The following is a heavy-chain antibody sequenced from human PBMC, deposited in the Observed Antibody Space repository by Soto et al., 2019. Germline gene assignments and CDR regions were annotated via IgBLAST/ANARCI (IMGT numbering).Heavy chain of an antibody. CDR1: GFTFSSYS. CDR2: ISSSSSYI. D-gene: IGHD3-10*01. V-gene: IGHV3-21*01. Sequence: GGSLRLSCAASGFTFSSYSMNWVRQAPGKGLEWVSSISSSSSYIYYADSVKGRFTISRDNAKNSLYLQMNSLRAEDTAVYYCASGSDPNAFDIWGQGTMVTGSS. J-gene: IGHJ3*02. CDR3: ASGSDPNAFDI.